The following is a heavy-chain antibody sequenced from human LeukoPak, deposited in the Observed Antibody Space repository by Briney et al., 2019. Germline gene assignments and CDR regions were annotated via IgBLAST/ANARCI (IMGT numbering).Heavy chain of an antibody. CDR1: GFTFGDYA. J-gene: IGHJ4*02. Sequence: GRSLRLSCTASGFTFGDYAMSWFRQAPGKGLEWVGFIRSKAYGGTTEYAASVKGRFTISRDDSKSIAYLQMNSLKTEDTAVYYCTRDNCGGDCYVDYWGQGTLVTVS. D-gene: IGHD2-21*02. CDR2: IRSKAYGGTT. CDR3: TRDNCGGDCYVDY. V-gene: IGHV3-49*03.